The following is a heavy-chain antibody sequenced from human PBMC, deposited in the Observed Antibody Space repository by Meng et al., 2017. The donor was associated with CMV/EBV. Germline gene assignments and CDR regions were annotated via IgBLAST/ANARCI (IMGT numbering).Heavy chain of an antibody. CDR3: ARIYDSSGYYNYYFDY. D-gene: IGHD3-22*01. CDR1: GGTFSSYA. V-gene: IGHV1-69*01. CDR2: IIPIFGTA. Sequence: QVQRVQSGAEVTEAGSSVKVSCQASGGTFSSYAISWVRQAPGQGLEWMGGIIPIFGTANYAQKFQGRVTITADESTSTAYMELSSLRSEDTAVYYCARIYDSSGYYNYYFDYWGQGTLVTVSS. J-gene: IGHJ4*02.